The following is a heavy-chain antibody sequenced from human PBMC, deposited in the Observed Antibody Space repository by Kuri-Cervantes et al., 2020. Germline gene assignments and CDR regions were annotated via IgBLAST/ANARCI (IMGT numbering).Heavy chain of an antibody. J-gene: IGHJ4*02. D-gene: IGHD5-12*01. Sequence: GESLKISCAASGFTFSSYDMHWVRQATGKGLEWVSAIGTAGDTYYPGSVKGRFTISRENAKNTMCLQMNSMRAEDTAVYYCARGGEYSGYDTWPGYWGQGTLVTVSS. CDR2: IGTAGDT. CDR1: GFTFSSYD. CDR3: ARGGEYSGYDTWPGY. V-gene: IGHV3-13*01.